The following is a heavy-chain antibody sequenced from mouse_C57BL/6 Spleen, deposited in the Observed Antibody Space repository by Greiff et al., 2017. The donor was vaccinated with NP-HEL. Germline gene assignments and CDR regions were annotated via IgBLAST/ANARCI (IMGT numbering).Heavy chain of an antibody. Sequence: QVQLQQSGAELARPGASVKMSCKASGYTFTSYTMHWVKQRPGQGLEWIGYINPSSGYTKYNQQFKDKATLTADKSSSTAYMQLSSLTSEDSAVYYCARGTTVVATRGLLDYWGQGTTLTVSS. J-gene: IGHJ2*01. CDR1: GYTFTSYT. CDR2: INPSSGYT. V-gene: IGHV1-4*01. D-gene: IGHD1-1*01. CDR3: ARGTTVVATRGLLDY.